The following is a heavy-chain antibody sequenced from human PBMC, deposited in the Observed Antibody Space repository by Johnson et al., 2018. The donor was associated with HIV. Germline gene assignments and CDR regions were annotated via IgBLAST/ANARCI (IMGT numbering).Heavy chain of an antibody. Sequence: HVQLVESGGGLVQPGGSLRLSCAASGFTFSGSAMHWVRQASGKGLEWVGRIKSKTDGGTIDYADSVKGRFTISRDNSKNTLYLEMNSLRAEDTAAYYCARDRVWLGELYAFDIWGQGTMVTFSS. J-gene: IGHJ3*02. CDR3: ARDRVWLGELYAFDI. CDR2: KSKTDGGTI. CDR1: GFTFSGSA. D-gene: IGHD3-10*01. V-gene: IGHV3-30*04.